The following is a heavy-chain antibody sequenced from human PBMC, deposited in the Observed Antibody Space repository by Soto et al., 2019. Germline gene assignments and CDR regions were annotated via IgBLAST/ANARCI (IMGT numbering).Heavy chain of an antibody. CDR2: IYYSGST. CDR3: ARGEFTIFGVVIIPDWFDP. Sequence: SETLSLTCTVSGGSISSGDYYWSWIRQPPGKGLEWIGYIYYSGSTYYNPSLKSRVTISVDTSKNQFSLKLSSVTAADTAVYYCARGEFTIFGVVIIPDWFDPWGQGTLVTVSS. CDR1: GGSISSGDYY. J-gene: IGHJ5*02. D-gene: IGHD3-3*01. V-gene: IGHV4-30-4*01.